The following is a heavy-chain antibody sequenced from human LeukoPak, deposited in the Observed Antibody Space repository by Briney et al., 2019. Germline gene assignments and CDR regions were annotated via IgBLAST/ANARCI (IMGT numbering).Heavy chain of an antibody. V-gene: IGHV4-34*01. CDR3: ARDPYGSGSVRFDY. CDR2: INLRGST. J-gene: IGHJ4*02. D-gene: IGHD3-10*01. Sequence: PSETLSLTCAVYGGSFNDYYWNWIRQPPGKGLEWIGEINLRGSTTYNPSLKSRVTISLDESKNQFSLKLSSVTAADTAVYYCARDPYGSGSVRFDYWGQGTLVTVSS. CDR1: GGSFNDYY.